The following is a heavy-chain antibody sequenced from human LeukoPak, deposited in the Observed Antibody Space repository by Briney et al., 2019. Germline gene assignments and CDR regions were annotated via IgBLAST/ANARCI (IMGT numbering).Heavy chain of an antibody. CDR3: AKHNSWGFDG. D-gene: IGHD2/OR15-2a*01. CDR2: VSRTDGST. Sequence: GGSLRLSCAASGFTFTTYAMAWVRQAPGKGLEWVSTVSRTDGSTYYADSVKGRFTISRDNSKNTLYLQMNSLRAQDTAIYYCAKHNSWGFDGGGQGTLVTVSS. V-gene: IGHV3-23*01. J-gene: IGHJ4*02. CDR1: GFTFTTYA.